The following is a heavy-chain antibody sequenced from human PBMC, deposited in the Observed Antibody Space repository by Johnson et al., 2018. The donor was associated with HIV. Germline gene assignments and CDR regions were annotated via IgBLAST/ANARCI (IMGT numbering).Heavy chain of an antibody. J-gene: IGHJ3*02. CDR2: ISWNSGSI. CDR3: AKDRRYCSGGSCYHDAFDI. D-gene: IGHD2-15*01. Sequence: VQLVESGGGVVQPGRSLRLSCAASGFTFSSYAMHWVRQAPGKGLEWVSGISWNSGSIGYADSVKGRFTISRDNAKNSLYLQMNSLRAEDTALYYCAKDRRYCSGGSCYHDAFDIWGQGTMVTVSS. V-gene: IGHV3-9*01. CDR1: GFTFSSYA.